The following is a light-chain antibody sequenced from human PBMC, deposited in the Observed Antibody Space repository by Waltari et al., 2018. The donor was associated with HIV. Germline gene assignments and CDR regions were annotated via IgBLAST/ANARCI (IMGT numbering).Light chain of an antibody. V-gene: IGLV3-25*03. J-gene: IGLJ3*02. Sequence: SYDLTQTPSLSVPPGQTATINCSSGALPTKYSSWYRQKAGQAPVLIRYKDIERPSGIPERISGSGSGTGNTLTISGVQAEDEGDYFCQSTDFDGTWVFGGGTRLTVL. CDR2: KDI. CDR1: ALPTKY. CDR3: QSTDFDGTWV.